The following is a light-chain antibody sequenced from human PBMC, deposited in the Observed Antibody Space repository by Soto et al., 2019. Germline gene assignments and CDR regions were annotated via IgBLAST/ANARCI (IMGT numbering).Light chain of an antibody. J-gene: IGLJ2*01. CDR1: SSNIGSNT. CDR2: SNN. Sequence: QSVLIQPPSASGTPGQRVTISCSGSSSNIGSNTVNWYQQLPGTAPKLLIYSNNQRPSGVPDRFSGSKSGTSASLAISGLQSEDEADYYCASWYDSLNGPVFGGGTKVTVL. V-gene: IGLV1-44*01. CDR3: ASWYDSLNGPV.